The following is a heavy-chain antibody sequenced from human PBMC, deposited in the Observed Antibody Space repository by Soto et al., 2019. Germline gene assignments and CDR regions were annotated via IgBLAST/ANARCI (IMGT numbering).Heavy chain of an antibody. V-gene: IGHV4-59*01. D-gene: IGHD2-8*01. J-gene: IGHJ4*02. Sequence: QVQLQESGPGLVKPSETLSLTCTVSGGSISSYYWSWMRQPPGKGLEWIGYIYYSGSTNYNPSLKSRVTISVDTSKNQFSLKLSSVTAADTAVYYCARSIWGLYIYFDYWGQGTLVTVSS. CDR3: ARSIWGLYIYFDY. CDR1: GGSISSYY. CDR2: IYYSGST.